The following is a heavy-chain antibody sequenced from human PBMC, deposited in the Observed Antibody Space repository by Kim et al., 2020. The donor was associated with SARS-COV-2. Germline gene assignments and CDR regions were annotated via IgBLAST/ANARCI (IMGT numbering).Heavy chain of an antibody. CDR1: GYSFTSYW. CDR2: IYPGDSDT. Sequence: GESLKISCKGSGYSFTSYWIGWVRQMPGKGLEWMGIIYPGDSDTRYSPSFQGQVTISADKSISTAYLQWSSLKASDTAMYYCARRGLEGGWVHGMDVWGQGTTVTVSS. V-gene: IGHV5-51*01. CDR3: ARRGLEGGWVHGMDV. J-gene: IGHJ6*02. D-gene: IGHD1-1*01.